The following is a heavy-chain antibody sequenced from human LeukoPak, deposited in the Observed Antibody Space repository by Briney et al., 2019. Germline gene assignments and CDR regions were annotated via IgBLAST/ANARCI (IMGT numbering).Heavy chain of an antibody. J-gene: IGHJ4*02. CDR3: ASGHNSGWFVFFDY. V-gene: IGHV3-48*04. D-gene: IGHD6-19*01. CDR1: GFSFTSYS. CDR2: ISSSSSTI. Sequence: GGSLRLSCAVSGFSFTSYSMNWVRQAPGKGLEWVSYISSSSSTIYYADSVKGRFTISRDNAKNSLYLQMNSLRAEDTAVYYCASGHNSGWFVFFDYWGQGTLVTVSS.